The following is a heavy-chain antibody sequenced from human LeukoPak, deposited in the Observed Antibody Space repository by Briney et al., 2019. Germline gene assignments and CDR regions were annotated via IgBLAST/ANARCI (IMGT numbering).Heavy chain of an antibody. Sequence: RASETLSLTCTVSGGSISSYYWSWIRQPPGKGLEWIGYIYYSGSTNYNPSLKSRVTISVDTSKNQFSLKLSSVTAADTAVYYCARDYGDYGYWFDPWGQGTLVTVSS. D-gene: IGHD4-17*01. J-gene: IGHJ5*02. V-gene: IGHV4-59*12. CDR3: ARDYGDYGYWFDP. CDR1: GGSISSYY. CDR2: IYYSGST.